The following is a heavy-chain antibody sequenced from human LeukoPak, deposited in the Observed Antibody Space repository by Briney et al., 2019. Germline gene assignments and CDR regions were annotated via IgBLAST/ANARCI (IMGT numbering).Heavy chain of an antibody. D-gene: IGHD6-13*01. CDR2: ISYDGSNK. J-gene: IGHJ3*02. Sequence: GGSLRLSCAASGFTFSSYAMHWVRQAPGKGLEWVAVISYDGSNKYYADSVKGRFTISRDNSKNTLYLQMNSLRAEDTAVYYCARDAYSSSWHNLIGNDAFDIWGQGTMVTVSS. CDR1: GFTFSSYA. CDR3: ARDAYSSSWHNLIGNDAFDI. V-gene: IGHV3-30-3*01.